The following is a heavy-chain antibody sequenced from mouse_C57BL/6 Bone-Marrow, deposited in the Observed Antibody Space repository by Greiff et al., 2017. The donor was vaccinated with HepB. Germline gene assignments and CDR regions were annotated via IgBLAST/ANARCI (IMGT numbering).Heavy chain of an antibody. D-gene: IGHD1-1*01. V-gene: IGHV10-3*01. CDR3: VRGGGSSYWGAMDY. Sequence: EVQGVESGGGLVQPKGSLKLSCAASGFTFNTYAMHWVRQAPGKGLEWVARIRSKSSNYATYYADSVKDRFTISRDDSQSMLYLQMNNLKTEDTAMYYRVRGGGSSYWGAMDYWGQGTSVTVSS. J-gene: IGHJ4*01. CDR2: IRSKSSNYAT. CDR1: GFTFNTYA.